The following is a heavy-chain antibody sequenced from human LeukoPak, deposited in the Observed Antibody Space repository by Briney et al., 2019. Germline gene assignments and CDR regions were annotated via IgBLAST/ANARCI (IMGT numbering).Heavy chain of an antibody. D-gene: IGHD5-18*01. J-gene: IGHJ6*02. Sequence: SETLSLTCAVYGGSFSGYYWSWIRQPPGKGLEWIGEINHSGSTNYNPSLKSRVTISVDTSKNQFSLKLSSVTAADTAVYYCASGYSYGYYYYGMDVWGQGTTVTVSS. CDR2: INHSGST. CDR3: ASGYSYGYYYYGMDV. V-gene: IGHV4-34*01. CDR1: GGSFSGYY.